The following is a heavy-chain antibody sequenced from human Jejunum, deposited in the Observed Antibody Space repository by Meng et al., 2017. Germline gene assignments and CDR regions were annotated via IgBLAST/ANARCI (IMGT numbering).Heavy chain of an antibody. V-gene: IGHV3-23*04. CDR2: LDKSGDDT. CDR1: GFSFMSYS. J-gene: IGHJ4*02. CDR3: ATLRLVWGSRDFDC. Sequence: VLLGGSGGGLVQPGGSLRLSCAASGFSFMSYSMNWVRQAPGKGLEWVSALDKSGDDTFYADSVKGRFTISRDISKNTLYLQMNSLRVEDTAVYYCATLRLVWGSRDFDCWGQGTLVTVSS. D-gene: IGHD7-27*01.